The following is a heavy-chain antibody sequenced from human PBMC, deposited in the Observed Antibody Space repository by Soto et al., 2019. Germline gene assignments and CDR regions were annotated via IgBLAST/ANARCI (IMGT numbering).Heavy chain of an antibody. V-gene: IGHV4-39*01. CDR2: IYYSGST. Sequence: SETLSLTCTVSGGSISSSSYYWGWIRQPPGKGLEWIGSIYYSGSTYYNPSLKSRVTISVATSKNPFSLKLSSVTAAATAVYYCARSMTTVVTLDYWGQGTLVTVS. CDR3: ARSMTTVVTLDY. J-gene: IGHJ4*02. D-gene: IGHD4-17*01. CDR1: GGSISSSSYY.